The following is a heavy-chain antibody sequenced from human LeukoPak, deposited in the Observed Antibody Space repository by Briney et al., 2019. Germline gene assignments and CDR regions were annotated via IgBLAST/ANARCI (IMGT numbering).Heavy chain of an antibody. J-gene: IGHJ6*03. CDR2: ISSGSSFI. Sequence: GGSLRLSCAASGFIFSNYNINWVRQAPGGGLQWVSSISSGSSFIDYADSVKGRFTISRDNAKNSPFLQMNTLRAEDTAVYYCARGALDYEDHYYMDVWGKGTTVTVSS. D-gene: IGHD4-17*01. V-gene: IGHV3-21*01. CDR3: ARGALDYEDHYYMDV. CDR1: GFIFSNYN.